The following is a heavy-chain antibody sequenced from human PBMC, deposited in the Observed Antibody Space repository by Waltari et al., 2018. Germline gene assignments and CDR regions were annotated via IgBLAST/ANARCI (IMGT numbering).Heavy chain of an antibody. CDR1: GGTFSSCP. V-gene: IGHV1-69*02. CDR2: IIPILGIA. Sequence: QVQLVQSGAAVKTPGSSVKVACMASGGTFSSCPLSRLRQATGQGLEWMGRIIPILGIANYAQKFQGRVTITADKSTSTAYMELSSLKSEDTAVYYCARSLSYYYDSGGMDVWGQGTTVTVSS. CDR3: ARSLSYYYDSGGMDV. D-gene: IGHD3-22*01. J-gene: IGHJ6*02.